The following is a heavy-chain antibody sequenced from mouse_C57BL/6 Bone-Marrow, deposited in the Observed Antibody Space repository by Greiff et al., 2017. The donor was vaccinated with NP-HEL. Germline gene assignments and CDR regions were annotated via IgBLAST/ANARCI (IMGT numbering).Heavy chain of an antibody. CDR3: ARDDYGSSPYWYFDV. J-gene: IGHJ1*03. CDR1: GFTFSDFY. CDR2: SRNKANDYTT. Sequence: DVKLVESGGGLVQSGRSLRLSCATSGFTFSDFYMEWVRQAPGKGLEWIAASRNKANDYTTEYSASVKGRFIVSRDTSQSILYLQMNALRAEDTAIYYCARDDYGSSPYWYFDVWGTGTTVTVSS. V-gene: IGHV7-1*01. D-gene: IGHD1-1*01.